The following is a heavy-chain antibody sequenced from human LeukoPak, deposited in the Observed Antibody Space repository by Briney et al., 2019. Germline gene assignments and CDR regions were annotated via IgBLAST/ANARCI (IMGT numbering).Heavy chain of an antibody. CDR1: GVSFSGYY. V-gene: IGHV4-34*01. CDR2: INHSGST. D-gene: IGHD6-19*01. J-gene: IGHJ4*02. Sequence: SETLSLTCAVYGVSFSGYYWSWLRQPPGKGLEWIGEINHSGSTNYNPSLKSRVTISVDTSKNQFSLKLSSVTAADKAVYYCARAVAGTGNFDYWGQGTLVTVSS. CDR3: ARAVAGTGNFDY.